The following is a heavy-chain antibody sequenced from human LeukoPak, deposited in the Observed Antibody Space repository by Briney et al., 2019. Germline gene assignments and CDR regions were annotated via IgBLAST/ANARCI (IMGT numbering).Heavy chain of an antibody. J-gene: IGHJ4*02. D-gene: IGHD2-15*01. CDR2: IIDVGGT. CDR3: AKDYCRGGNCPLLFFDS. V-gene: IGHV3-23*01. CDR1: GSTLTEHA. Sequence: GGSLRLSCAVSGSTLTEHAWSWVRQAPGEGLEWVSGIIDVGGTYYADSVKGRFTISRDSSKNTLYLQMNSLRAEDTATYYCAKDYCRGGNCPLLFFDSWGQGTLVTVSS.